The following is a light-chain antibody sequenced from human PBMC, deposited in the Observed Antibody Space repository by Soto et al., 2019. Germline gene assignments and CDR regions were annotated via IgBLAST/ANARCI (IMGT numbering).Light chain of an antibody. CDR1: QSLLYSNGYNY. J-gene: IGKJ4*01. V-gene: IGKV2-28*01. CDR3: IQALETPLT. CDR2: LGS. Sequence: DIVMTQSPLSLPVTPGEPASISCRSSQSLLYSNGYNYLDWYLQKPGQSPQLLIYLGSNRASGVPDRFSGSGSGTDFTLKISRVESEDVGVYYCIQALETPLTFGGGTKGEIK.